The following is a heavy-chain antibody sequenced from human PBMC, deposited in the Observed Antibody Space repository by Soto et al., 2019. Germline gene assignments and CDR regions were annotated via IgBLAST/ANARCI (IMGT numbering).Heavy chain of an antibody. CDR1: GFTFSSYG. CDR2: IWYDGSNK. CDR3: AREAYTGGSSWFFLYYYGMDV. Sequence: PGGSLRLSCAASGFTFSSYGMHWVRQAPGKGLEWVAVIWYDGSNKYYADSVKGRFTISRDNSKNTLYLQMNSLRAEDTAVYYCAREAYTGGSSWFFLYYYGMDVWGQGTTVTVSS. V-gene: IGHV3-33*01. D-gene: IGHD6-13*01. J-gene: IGHJ6*02.